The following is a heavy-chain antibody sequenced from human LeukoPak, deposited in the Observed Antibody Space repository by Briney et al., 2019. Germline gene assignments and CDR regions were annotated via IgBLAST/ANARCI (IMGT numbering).Heavy chain of an antibody. CDR2: IYYSGST. Sequence: NPSETLSLTCTVSGGSISSSSYYWGWIRQPPGKGLEWIGSIYYSGSTYYNPSLKSRVTISVDTSKNQFSLKLSSVTAADTAVYYCARRFAPSRNDAFDIWGQGTMVTVSS. D-gene: IGHD3-10*01. J-gene: IGHJ3*02. CDR1: GGSISSSSYY. V-gene: IGHV4-39*01. CDR3: ARRFAPSRNDAFDI.